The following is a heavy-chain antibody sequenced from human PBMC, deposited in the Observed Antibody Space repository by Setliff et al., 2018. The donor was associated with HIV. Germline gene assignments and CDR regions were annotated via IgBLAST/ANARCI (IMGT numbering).Heavy chain of an antibody. V-gene: IGHV4-31*03. CDR1: GDSINSGNYY. CDR3: ARVGYCSSTSCYGGMDV. CDR2: INYSGRT. J-gene: IGHJ6*02. D-gene: IGHD2-2*03. Sequence: SETLSLTCTVSGDSINSGNYYWSWIRQHPGKGLEWIGYINYSGRTYDNPSLKSRVTISVDTSKNQFSLKLSSVIAADTAVYYCARVGYCSSTSCYGGMDVWGQGTTVTVSS.